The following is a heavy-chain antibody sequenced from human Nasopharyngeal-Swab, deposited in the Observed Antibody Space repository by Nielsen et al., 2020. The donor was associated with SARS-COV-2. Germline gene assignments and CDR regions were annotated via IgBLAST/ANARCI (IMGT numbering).Heavy chain of an antibody. V-gene: IGHV4-31*03. Sequence: SETLSLTCTVSGGSISSGDYYWSWIRQPPGTGLEWIGYIYYSGSTYYNPSLKSRVTISVDTSKNQFSLKLSSVTAADTAVYYCATHGADSGSYRDAFDIWGQGTMVTVSS. D-gene: IGHD1-26*01. CDR1: GGSISSGDYY. CDR3: ATHGADSGSYRDAFDI. CDR2: IYYSGST. J-gene: IGHJ3*02.